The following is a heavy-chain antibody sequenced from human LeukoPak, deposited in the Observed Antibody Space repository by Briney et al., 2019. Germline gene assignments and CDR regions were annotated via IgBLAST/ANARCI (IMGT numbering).Heavy chain of an antibody. CDR1: GGSISSSSYY. D-gene: IGHD2-15*01. J-gene: IGHJ4*02. V-gene: IGHV4-39*01. CDR2: IYYSGST. CDR3: ARPRVNCSGGSCFYDFDY. Sequence: SETLSLTCTVSGGSISSSSYYWGWIRQPPGKGLEWIGSIYYSGSTYYNPSLKSRVTISVDTSKNQFSLKLSSVTAADTAVYYCARPRVNCSGGSCFYDFDYWGQGTLVTVSS.